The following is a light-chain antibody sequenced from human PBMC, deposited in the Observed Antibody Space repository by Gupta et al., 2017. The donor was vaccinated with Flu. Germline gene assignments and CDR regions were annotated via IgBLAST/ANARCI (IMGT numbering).Light chain of an antibody. CDR1: QSVSRN. Sequence: GERVTLSCRASQSVSRNLAWYQQKPGQAPRLLIYGASTRATGIPATSSGSGSGTDFTLSISSLQSEDFAVYYCQQYNKWPPTFGQGTKVEIK. CDR3: QQYNKWPPT. V-gene: IGKV3-15*01. J-gene: IGKJ1*01. CDR2: GAS.